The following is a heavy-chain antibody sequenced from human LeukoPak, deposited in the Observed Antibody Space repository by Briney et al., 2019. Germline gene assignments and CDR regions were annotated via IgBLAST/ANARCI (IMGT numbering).Heavy chain of an antibody. D-gene: IGHD2-2*02. J-gene: IGHJ4*02. CDR2: IIPIFGTA. Sequence: SVKVSCKASRGTFSSYAISWVRQAPGQGLEWMGGIIPIFGTANYAQKFQGRVTITADESTSTAYMELSSLRSEDTAVYYCASTSTGCSSTSCYIDYWGQGTLVTVSS. V-gene: IGHV1-69*13. CDR3: ASTSTGCSSTSCYIDY. CDR1: RGTFSSYA.